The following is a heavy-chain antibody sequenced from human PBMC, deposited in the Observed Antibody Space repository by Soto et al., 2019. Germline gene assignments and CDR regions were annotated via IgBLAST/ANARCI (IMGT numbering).Heavy chain of an antibody. V-gene: IGHV4-30-2*01. Sequence: SETLSLTCAVSGGSISSGGYSWSWIRQPPGEGLEWIGYIYHSGSTYYNPSLKSRVTISVDRSKKQFSLKLSSVTAADTAVYYRARFDILTGSLDYWGQGTPVPVYS. J-gene: IGHJ4*02. CDR1: GGSISSGGYS. D-gene: IGHD3-9*01. CDR3: ARFDILTGSLDY. CDR2: IYHSGST.